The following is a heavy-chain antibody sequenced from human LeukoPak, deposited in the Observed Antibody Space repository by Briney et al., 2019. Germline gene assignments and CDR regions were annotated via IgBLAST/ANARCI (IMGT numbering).Heavy chain of an antibody. V-gene: IGHV3-23*01. D-gene: IGHD2-21*02. CDR3: ARGYCGSDCARVVAPFDI. J-gene: IGHJ3*02. Sequence: PGGSLRLSCAASGFTFSSYAMSWVRQAPGKGLEWVSAISGSGDTTHYADSVKGRFTISRDNSKNTVFLQMNSLRAEDTAVYYCARGYCGSDCARVVAPFDIWGQGTMVTVSS. CDR1: GFTFSSYA. CDR2: ISGSGDTT.